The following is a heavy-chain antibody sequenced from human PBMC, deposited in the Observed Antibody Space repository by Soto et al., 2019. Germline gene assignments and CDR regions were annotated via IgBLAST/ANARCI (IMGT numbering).Heavy chain of an antibody. CDR3: ARDGQYRTDSFDI. Sequence: EAQLLESGGELIQPGGSLRLSCAASGFHYSSHRMSCVRQDPGKGLEWIAGLSRGGGSTYYADSVKGRFTISRDNSKNTLDLIINSLRVEDTALYYCARDGQYRTDSFDIWGQGTMVTVSS. CDR1: GFHYSSHR. D-gene: IGHD5-12*01. CDR2: LSRGGGST. J-gene: IGHJ3*02. V-gene: IGHV3-23*01.